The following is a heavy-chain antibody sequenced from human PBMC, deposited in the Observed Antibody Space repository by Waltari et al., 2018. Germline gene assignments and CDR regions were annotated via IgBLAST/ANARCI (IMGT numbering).Heavy chain of an antibody. Sequence: QVQLVQSGAEVKKPGASVKVSCKVSGYTLTELSMPWVRQAPGKGLEWMGGFDPEDGETIYAQKFQGRVTMTEDTSTDTAYMELSSLRSEDTAVYYCATVVRGYCSGGSCFAFDIWGQGTMVTVSS. D-gene: IGHD2-15*01. V-gene: IGHV1-24*01. CDR3: ATVVRGYCSGGSCFAFDI. CDR1: GYTLTELS. J-gene: IGHJ3*02. CDR2: FDPEDGET.